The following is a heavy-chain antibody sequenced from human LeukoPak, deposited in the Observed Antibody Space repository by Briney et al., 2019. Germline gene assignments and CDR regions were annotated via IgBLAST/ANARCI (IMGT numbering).Heavy chain of an antibody. CDR2: IWYDGSNK. CDR3: ARGDMTTTPLGL. CDR1: GFTFSSYG. V-gene: IGHV3-33*01. D-gene: IGHD4-11*01. J-gene: IGHJ2*01. Sequence: PGGSLRLSCAASGFTFSSYGMHWVRQAPGKGLEWVAVIWYDGSNKCYADSVKGRFTISRDNSKNTLYLQMNSLRAEDTAVYYCARGDMTTTPLGLWGRGTLVTVSS.